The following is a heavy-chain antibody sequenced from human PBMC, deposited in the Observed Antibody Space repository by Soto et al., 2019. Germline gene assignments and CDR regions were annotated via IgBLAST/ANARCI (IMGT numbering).Heavy chain of an antibody. CDR2: ISYDGSNK. CDR1: GFTFSNYV. V-gene: IGHV3-30*18. D-gene: IGHD2-2*01. CDR3: AKDQYQLVRRCYCFDV. Sequence: QVQLVESGGGVVQPGRSLRLSCAASGFTFSNYVMHWVRQAPGKGLERVAVISYDGSNKYYADSVRGRFTISRDNSQNPLFLQMNGLRPEDTAVYYCAKDQYQLVRRCYCFDVWGQGTTVTVSS. J-gene: IGHJ6*02.